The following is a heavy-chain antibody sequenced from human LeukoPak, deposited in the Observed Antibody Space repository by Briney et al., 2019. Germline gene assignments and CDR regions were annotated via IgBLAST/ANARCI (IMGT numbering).Heavy chain of an antibody. J-gene: IGHJ4*02. D-gene: IGHD4-11*01. CDR3: ATTTVTTGSPFDY. Sequence: GESLKISCKGSGYSFATNWIGWVRQMLGKGLEWMGIIYPSDSDTRYSPSFQGQVTISADKSISTAYLQWSSLKASDTAMYYCATTTVTTGSPFDYWGQGTLVTVSS. V-gene: IGHV5-51*01. CDR1: GYSFATNW. CDR2: IYPSDSDT.